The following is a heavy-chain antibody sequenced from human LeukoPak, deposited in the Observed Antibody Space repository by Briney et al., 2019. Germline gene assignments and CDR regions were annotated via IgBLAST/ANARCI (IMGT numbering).Heavy chain of an antibody. CDR1: GFTVSTNY. J-gene: IGHJ4*02. D-gene: IGHD6-13*01. CDR2: IYNVENGGKT. Sequence: GGSLRLSCAASGFTVSTNYMGWVRQAPGKGLEWVSVIYNVENGGKTFYADSVKGRFTISRDNSKNTPYLQMNSLRAEDTAVYYCAKFSAGAAGTHFDYWGQGTLVTVSS. V-gene: IGHV3-53*01. CDR3: AKFSAGAAGTHFDY.